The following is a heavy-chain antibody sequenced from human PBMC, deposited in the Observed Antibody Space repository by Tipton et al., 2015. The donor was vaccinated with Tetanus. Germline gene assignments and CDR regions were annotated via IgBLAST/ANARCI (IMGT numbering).Heavy chain of an antibody. Sequence: TLSLTCAVYGGSFSGYYWSWIRQPPGKGLEWIGEINHSGSTNYNPSLKSRVTISVDTSKNQFSLKLSSVTAADTAVYYCARGQYYDYVWGSYRNTRPGADLRPWKNWFDPWGQGTLVTVSS. V-gene: IGHV4-34*01. CDR2: INHSGST. D-gene: IGHD3-16*02. J-gene: IGHJ5*02. CDR3: ARGQYYDYVWGSYRNTRPGADLRPWKNWFDP. CDR1: GGSFSGYY.